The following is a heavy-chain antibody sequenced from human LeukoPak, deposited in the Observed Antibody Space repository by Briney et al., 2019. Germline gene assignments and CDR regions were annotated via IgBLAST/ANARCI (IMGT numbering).Heavy chain of an antibody. J-gene: IGHJ4*02. CDR1: GFTFSSYS. D-gene: IGHD3-22*01. CDR2: ISSSSSTI. Sequence: GGSLRLSCAASGFTFSSYSMNWVRQAPGKGLEWVSYISSSSSTIYYADSVKGRFTISRDNAKNSLYLQMNSLRAEDTAVYYCARDGRYDSSGYFNLPPYYFDYWGQGTLVTVSS. V-gene: IGHV3-48*04. CDR3: ARDGRYDSSGYFNLPPYYFDY.